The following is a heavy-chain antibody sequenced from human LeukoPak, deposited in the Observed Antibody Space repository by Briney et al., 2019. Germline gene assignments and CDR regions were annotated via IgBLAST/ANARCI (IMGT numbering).Heavy chain of an antibody. CDR1: GFTFSSYW. V-gene: IGHV3-74*01. J-gene: IGHJ3*02. Sequence: GGSLRLSCAASGFTFSSYWMHWVRQAPGKGLVWVSRINSDGSSTSYADSVKGRFTISRDNAKNTLYLQMNSLRAEDTAVYYCARDAVMGYYYDSSGSRDAFDIWGQGTMVTVSS. D-gene: IGHD3-22*01. CDR2: INSDGSST. CDR3: ARDAVMGYYYDSSGSRDAFDI.